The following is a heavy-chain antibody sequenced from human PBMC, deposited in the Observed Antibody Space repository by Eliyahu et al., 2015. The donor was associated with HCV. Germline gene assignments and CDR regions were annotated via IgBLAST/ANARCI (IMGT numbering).Heavy chain of an antibody. Sequence: EVQLVESGGGLVKPGGSLRLSCAASGXXXSXXWMNWVRQAPGKGLEWVXRXKSKTDGGTTDYAAPVKGRFTISRDDSKNTLYLQMNSLKTEDTAVYYCTTSRRSGTLYYYGMDVWGQGTTVTVSS. D-gene: IGHD1-26*01. J-gene: IGHJ6*02. CDR3: TTSRRSGTLYYYGMDV. CDR2: XKSKTDGGTT. CDR1: GXXXSXXW. V-gene: IGHV3-15*07.